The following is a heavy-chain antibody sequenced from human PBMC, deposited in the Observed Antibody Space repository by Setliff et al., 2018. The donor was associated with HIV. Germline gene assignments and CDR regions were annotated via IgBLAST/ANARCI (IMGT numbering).Heavy chain of an antibody. D-gene: IGHD3-10*01. CDR2: IYDSGST. J-gene: IGHJ6*03. CDR1: GYSISSGYY. CDR3: ARTLSTMVKTDGYYDYYYMGV. V-gene: IGHV4-38-2*01. Sequence: SETLSLTCAVSGYSISSGYYWGWIRQPPGKGLEWIGRIYDSGSTKYNPSLKSRVTMSLDTSKNQFSLNLDSVTAADTAVYYCARTLSTMVKTDGYYDYYYMGVWGKGTTVTVSS.